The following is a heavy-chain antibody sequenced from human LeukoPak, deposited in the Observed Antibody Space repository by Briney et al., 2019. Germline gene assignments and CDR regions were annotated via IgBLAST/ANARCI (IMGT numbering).Heavy chain of an antibody. CDR1: GYTFTNYA. Sequence: ASVKVSCKAFGYTFTNYAISWVRQAPGQGFEWMGWINTYNGNTNYAQKLQGRVTMTTDTSTSTAYMELRSLRSDDTAVYYCARNSHGYSSGWLQFNFDYWGQGTLVTVSS. J-gene: IGHJ4*02. D-gene: IGHD6-19*01. CDR3: ARNSHGYSSGWLQFNFDY. CDR2: INTYNGNT. V-gene: IGHV1-18*01.